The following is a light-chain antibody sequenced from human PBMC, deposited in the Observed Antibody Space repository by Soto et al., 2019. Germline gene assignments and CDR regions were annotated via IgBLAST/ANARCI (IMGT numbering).Light chain of an antibody. Sequence: QSVLTQPPSASGTPGQRVTISCSGSSSNIGSNTVNWYQQLPGTAPKLLTYGYNQRPSGVPDRFSGSKSGTSASLAITGLQAEDEADYYCQSYDRSLSGWVFGTGTKLTVL. CDR3: QSYDRSLSGWV. V-gene: IGLV1-44*01. CDR2: GYN. J-gene: IGLJ3*02. CDR1: SSNIGSNT.